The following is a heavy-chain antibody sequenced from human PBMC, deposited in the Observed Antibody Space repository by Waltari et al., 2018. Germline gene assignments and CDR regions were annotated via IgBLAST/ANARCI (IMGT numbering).Heavy chain of an antibody. CDR2: IYHSGST. CDR1: GYSISSGYY. CDR3: ASSWNYYDSSGRNWFDP. J-gene: IGHJ5*02. Sequence: QVQLQESGPGLVKPSETLSLTCTVSGYSISSGYYWGWIRQPPGKGLEWIGSIYHSGSTYYNPSLKSRVTISVDTSKNQFSLKLSSVTAADTAVYYCASSWNYYDSSGRNWFDPWGQGTLVTVSS. D-gene: IGHD3-22*01. V-gene: IGHV4-38-2*02.